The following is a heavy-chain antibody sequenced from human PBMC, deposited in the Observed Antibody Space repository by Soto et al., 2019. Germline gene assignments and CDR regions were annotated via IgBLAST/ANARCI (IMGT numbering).Heavy chain of an antibody. CDR3: TVGFDY. J-gene: IGHJ4*02. V-gene: IGHV3-15*01. CDR1: GFTFSNAW. CDR2: IKNKSDGATT. Sequence: GGSLRLSCAASGFTFSNAWITWVRQAPGKGLEWVGRIKNKSDGATTDYAAPVKGRFTISRDDSKNTLYLQMNSLKTEDTAVYYCTVGFDYWGQATLVTVSS.